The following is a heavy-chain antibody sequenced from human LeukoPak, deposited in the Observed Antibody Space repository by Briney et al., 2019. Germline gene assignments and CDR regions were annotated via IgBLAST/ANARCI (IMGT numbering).Heavy chain of an antibody. Sequence: GGSLRLSCAASGFTFISSAMSWVRQAPGKGLEWVSAISGSGGSTYYADSVKGRFTISRDNSKNTLYLQMNSLRAEDTAVYYCAKDQGRYSSSWYGGACHGMDVWGQGTTVTVSS. CDR2: ISGSGGST. J-gene: IGHJ6*02. D-gene: IGHD6-13*01. CDR1: GFTFISSA. CDR3: AKDQGRYSSSWYGGACHGMDV. V-gene: IGHV3-23*01.